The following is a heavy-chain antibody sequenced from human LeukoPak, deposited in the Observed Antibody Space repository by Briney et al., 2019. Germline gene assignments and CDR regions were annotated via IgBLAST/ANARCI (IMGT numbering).Heavy chain of an antibody. D-gene: IGHD3-10*01. CDR3: ARDHRYASGREHRNDAFDI. Sequence: GRSLRLSCAASEFTFSRYGMHWVRQAPGKGLEWGALIWYDGSNTYYADSVKGRFTISRDYSKNTLYLQMNSLRAEDMAVYSCARDHRYASGREHRNDAFDIWGQGTMVTVSS. CDR1: EFTFSRYG. J-gene: IGHJ3*02. CDR2: IWYDGSNT. V-gene: IGHV3-33*01.